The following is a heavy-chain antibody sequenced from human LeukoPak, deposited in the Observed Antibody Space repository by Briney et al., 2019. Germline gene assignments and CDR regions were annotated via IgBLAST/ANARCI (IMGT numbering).Heavy chain of an antibody. CDR2: INPNSGGT. J-gene: IGHJ4*02. CDR3: ARGDRYCSGGSCYFDY. D-gene: IGHD2-15*01. V-gene: IGHV1-2*02. Sequence: ASVKVSCKASGYTFTGYYMHWGRQAPGQGLEWMGWINPNSGGTNYAQKFQGRVTMTRDTSISTAYMELSRLRSDDTAVYYCARGDRYCSGGSCYFDYWGQGTLVTVSS. CDR1: GYTFTGYY.